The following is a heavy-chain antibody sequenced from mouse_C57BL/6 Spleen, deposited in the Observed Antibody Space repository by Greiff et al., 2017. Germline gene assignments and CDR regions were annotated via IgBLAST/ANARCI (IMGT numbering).Heavy chain of an antibody. CDR2: IDPSDSYT. Sequence: VQLQQPGAELVKPGASVKLSCKASGYTFTSYWMQWVKQRPGQGLEWIGEIDPSDSYTNYNQKFKGKATLTVDTSSSTAYMQLSSLTSEDSAVYYCAREGGRGNYDYWGQGTTLTVSS. J-gene: IGHJ2*01. V-gene: IGHV1-50*01. D-gene: IGHD2-1*01. CDR3: AREGGRGNYDY. CDR1: GYTFTSYW.